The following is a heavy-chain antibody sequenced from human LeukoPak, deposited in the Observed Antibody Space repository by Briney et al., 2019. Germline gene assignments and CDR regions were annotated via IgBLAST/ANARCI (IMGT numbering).Heavy chain of an antibody. CDR1: GFTFNIYA. V-gene: IGHV3-23*01. Sequence: GGSLRLSCAASGFTFNIYAMSWVRQAPGKGLEWVSAISGSGGRSWYADSVKGRFTISRDNSKNTLYLQMNSLRAEDTALYYCAKFGEDYYGSGNYYTEDYWGQGTLVTVSS. CDR3: AKFGEDYYGSGNYYTEDY. J-gene: IGHJ4*02. D-gene: IGHD3-10*01. CDR2: ISGSGGRS.